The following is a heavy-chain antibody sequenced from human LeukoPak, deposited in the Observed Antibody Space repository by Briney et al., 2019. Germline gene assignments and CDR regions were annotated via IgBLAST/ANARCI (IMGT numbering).Heavy chain of an antibody. V-gene: IGHV4-34*01. J-gene: IGHJ6*03. Sequence: SETLSLTCAVYGGSFSGYYWGWLRQPPGKGLEWIGEINHSGSTNYNPSLKSRVTISVDTSKNQFSLKLSSVTAADTAVYYCAGFWSGYPNYYYYMDVWGEGTTVTVSS. D-gene: IGHD3-3*01. CDR3: AGFWSGYPNYYYYMDV. CDR2: INHSGST. CDR1: GGSFSGYY.